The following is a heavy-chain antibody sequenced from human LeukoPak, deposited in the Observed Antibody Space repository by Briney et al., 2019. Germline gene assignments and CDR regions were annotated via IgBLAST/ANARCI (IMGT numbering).Heavy chain of an antibody. CDR2: IYYSGST. D-gene: IGHD6-19*01. Sequence: SETLPLTCTVSGGSISSYYWGWIRQPPGKGLEWIGYIYYSGSTNYNPSLKSRVTISVDTSKNQFSLKLSSVTAADTAVYYCARFIAVAGAFFYGMDVWGQGTTVTVSS. J-gene: IGHJ6*02. V-gene: IGHV4-59*01. CDR3: ARFIAVAGAFFYGMDV. CDR1: GGSISSYY.